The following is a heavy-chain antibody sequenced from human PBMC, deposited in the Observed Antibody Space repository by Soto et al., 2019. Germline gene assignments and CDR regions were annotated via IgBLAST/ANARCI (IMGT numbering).Heavy chain of an antibody. CDR3: AKAPKGARVVRDYYGMDV. D-gene: IGHD3-10*01. J-gene: IGHJ6*02. V-gene: IGHV3-23*01. CDR1: GFTFSSYA. Sequence: PGGSLRLSCAASGFTFSSYAMSWVRQAPGKGLEWVSAISGSGGSTYYADSVKGRFTISRDNSKNTLYLQMNSLRAEDTAVYYCAKAPKGARVVRDYYGMDVWGQGTTVTVAS. CDR2: ISGSGGST.